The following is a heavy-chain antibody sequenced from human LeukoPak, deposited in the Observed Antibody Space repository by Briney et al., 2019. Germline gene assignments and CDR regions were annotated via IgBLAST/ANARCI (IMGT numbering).Heavy chain of an antibody. Sequence: GASVKVSCKASGYTFTDYYIHWVRQAPGQGLEWMGSVNPKSGVTDYAQKFQGRITLTRDTSSSTAYMELNRLTSDDTAVYHCARDTGFPFFDFWGHGALVTVSS. V-gene: IGHV1-2*02. CDR1: GYTFTDYY. CDR3: ARDTGFPFFDF. J-gene: IGHJ4*01. CDR2: VNPKSGVT.